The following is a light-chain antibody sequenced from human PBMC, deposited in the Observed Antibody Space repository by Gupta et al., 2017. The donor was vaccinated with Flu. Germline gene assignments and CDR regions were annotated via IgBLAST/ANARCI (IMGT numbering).Light chain of an antibody. Sequence: SPGKTARSTCSGDKLEDKYACWKQQKPGQYPVLVIYKDRKRAAGTPGRFSGSNSGNTATLTISGTEDRDEDDYYWQAGDSSTEVFGGGTKLTVL. J-gene: IGLJ2*01. CDR3: QAGDSSTEV. V-gene: IGLV3-1*01. CDR2: KDR. CDR1: KLEDKY.